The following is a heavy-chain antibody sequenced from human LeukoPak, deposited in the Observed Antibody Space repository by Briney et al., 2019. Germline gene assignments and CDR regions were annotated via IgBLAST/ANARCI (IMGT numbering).Heavy chain of an antibody. CDR2: ISWNSGSI. CDR1: GFTFDDYA. J-gene: IGHJ5*02. CDR3: ANGWLAVVAASWFDP. Sequence: GGSLRLSCAASGFTFDDYAMHWVRQAPGKGLEWVSGISWNSGSIGYADSVKGRLTISRDNAKNSLYLQMNSLRAEDTALYYCANGWLAVVAASWFDPWGQGTLVTVSS. V-gene: IGHV3-9*01. D-gene: IGHD2-15*01.